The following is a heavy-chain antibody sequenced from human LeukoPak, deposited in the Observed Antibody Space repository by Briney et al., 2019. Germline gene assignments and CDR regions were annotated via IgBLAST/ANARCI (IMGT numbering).Heavy chain of an antibody. CDR2: IYYSGST. CDR3: ASFGLTNYFDY. D-gene: IGHD3/OR15-3a*01. J-gene: IGHJ4*02. Sequence: SETLSLTCTVSGGSISSYYWSWIRQPPGKGLEWIGYIYYSGSTNYNPSLKSRVTISVDTSKNQFSLKLSSVTAADTAVYYCASFGLTNYFDYWGQGTLVTVSS. V-gene: IGHV4-59*01. CDR1: GGSISSYY.